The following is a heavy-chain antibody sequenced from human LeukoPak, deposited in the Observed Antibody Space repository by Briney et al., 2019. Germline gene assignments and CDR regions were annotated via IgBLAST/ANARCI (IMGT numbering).Heavy chain of an antibody. V-gene: IGHV3-7*01. CDR1: GFTFSSYW. CDR3: ARYMVRGVMEAFDI. Sequence: GGSLRLSCAASGFTFSSYWMSWVRQAPGKGLEWVANIKQDGSEKYYVDSVKGRFTISRDNAKNSLYLQMNSLRAEDTAVYYCARYMVRGVMEAFDIWGQGTMVTVSS. J-gene: IGHJ3*02. CDR2: IKQDGSEK. D-gene: IGHD3-10*01.